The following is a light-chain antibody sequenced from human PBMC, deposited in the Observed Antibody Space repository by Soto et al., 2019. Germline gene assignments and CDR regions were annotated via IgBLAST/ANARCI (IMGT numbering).Light chain of an antibody. V-gene: IGKV3-20*01. J-gene: IGKJ1*01. CDR3: QQYGSSQWT. Sequence: EIVLTQSPGTLSFSPGERATLSCRSSQSFSSSYLAWYQQKPGQAPRLLIYGAASRATGIPDRFSGSGSGTDFTLTISRLEPEDFAVYYCQQYGSSQWTFGQGAKVDI. CDR1: QSFSSSY. CDR2: GAA.